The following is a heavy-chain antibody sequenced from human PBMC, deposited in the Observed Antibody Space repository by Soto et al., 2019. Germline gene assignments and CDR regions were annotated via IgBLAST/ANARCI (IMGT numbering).Heavy chain of an antibody. V-gene: IGHV3-30*18. CDR1: GFTFSSYG. Sequence: QVQLVESGGGVVQPGRSLRLSCAASGFTFSSYGMHWVRQAPGKGLEWVAVISYDGSNKYYADSVKGRFTISRDNSKNTLYLQMNSLRAEDTAVYYCAKDNRKMTTVTQYYYYYYGMDVWGQGTTVTVSS. J-gene: IGHJ6*02. CDR3: AKDNRKMTTVTQYYYYYYGMDV. D-gene: IGHD4-4*01. CDR2: ISYDGSNK.